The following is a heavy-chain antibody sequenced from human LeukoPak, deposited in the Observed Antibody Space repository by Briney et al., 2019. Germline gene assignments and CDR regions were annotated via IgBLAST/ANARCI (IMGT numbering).Heavy chain of an antibody. J-gene: IGHJ4*02. CDR2: VYYSGSS. Sequence: SETLSLTCTVSGSSVSSDEYYWSWVRQHPGKGLEWIGYVYYSGSSYYIPSLESRDTMSVEVSKNQFSLELRSVTAADTAVYYCARVKVLRFLEWFLDFWGQGALVTVSS. CDR1: GSSVSSDEYY. V-gene: IGHV4-31*03. D-gene: IGHD3-3*01. CDR3: ARVKVLRFLEWFLDF.